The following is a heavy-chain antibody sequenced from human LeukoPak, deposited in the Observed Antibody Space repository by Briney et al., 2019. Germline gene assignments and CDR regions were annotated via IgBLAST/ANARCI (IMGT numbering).Heavy chain of an antibody. Sequence: SETLSLTCTVSGVPISSYYWSWIRQPPGKGLEGIGYIYYSGSTNYNPSLKSRHTISVDTSKNQFSLKLSSVTAADTAVYYCARNPEYSSGWSFDYWGQGTLVTVSS. CDR3: ARNPEYSSGWSFDY. D-gene: IGHD6-19*01. CDR1: GVPISSYY. J-gene: IGHJ4*02. V-gene: IGHV4-59*01. CDR2: IYYSGST.